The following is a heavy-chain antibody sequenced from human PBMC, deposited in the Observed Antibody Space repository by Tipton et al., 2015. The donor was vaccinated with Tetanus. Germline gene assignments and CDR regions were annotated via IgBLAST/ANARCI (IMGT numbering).Heavy chain of an antibody. CDR2: ILYTGST. V-gene: IGHV4-61*08. CDR3: ARSEQQLVRGYYYYYYMDV. D-gene: IGHD6-13*01. CDR1: GGPISSGGSY. Sequence: TLSLTCTVSGGPISSGGSYWSWIRQHPGKGLEWIGYILYTGSTNYNPSLKSRVTISVDTSKNQFSLKLSSVTAADTAVYYCARSEQQLVRGYYYYYYMDVWGKGTTVTVSS. J-gene: IGHJ6*03.